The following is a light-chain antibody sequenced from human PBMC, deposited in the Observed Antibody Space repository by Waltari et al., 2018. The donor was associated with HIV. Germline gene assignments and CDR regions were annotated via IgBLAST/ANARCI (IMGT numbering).Light chain of an antibody. Sequence: VVMTKPPLSLPVTLVLPASIPCRSSHSLVYTNGFTFLNWFHQRPGQSPRRLIYNVSKRDSWVPDRFSGSGSVTDFTLNISRVEAEDVGVYYCMQGTHRPFAFGPGTKVDLK. CDR3: MQGTHRPFA. J-gene: IGKJ3*01. CDR2: NVS. V-gene: IGKV2-30*01. CDR1: HSLVYTNGFTF.